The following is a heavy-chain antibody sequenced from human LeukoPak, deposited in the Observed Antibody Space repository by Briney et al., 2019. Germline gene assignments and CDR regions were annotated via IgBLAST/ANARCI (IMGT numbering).Heavy chain of an antibody. J-gene: IGHJ4*02. Sequence: TSETPSLTCTVSGGSISSSSYYWSWIRQPPGRGLEWIGYIHYSGSTNYSPSLKSRVTISVDTSKNQFSLKLSSVTTADTAVYYCARYSSGGYYFDYWGQGALVTVSS. D-gene: IGHD5-18*01. V-gene: IGHV4-61*01. CDR1: GGSISSSSYY. CDR3: ARYSSGGYYFDY. CDR2: IHYSGST.